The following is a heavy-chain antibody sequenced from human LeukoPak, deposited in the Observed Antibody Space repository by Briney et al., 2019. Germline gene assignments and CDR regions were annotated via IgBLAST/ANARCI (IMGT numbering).Heavy chain of an antibody. CDR2: IYTSGST. J-gene: IGHJ5*02. Sequence: PSQTLSLTCTVSGGSISSGSYYWSWIRQPAGKGLEWIGRIYTSGSTNYNPSLKSRVTMSVDTSKNQFSLKLSSVTAADTAVYYCARYQLGFRFDPWGQGTLVTVSS. CDR1: GGSISSGSYY. V-gene: IGHV4-61*02. D-gene: IGHD2-2*01. CDR3: ARYQLGFRFDP.